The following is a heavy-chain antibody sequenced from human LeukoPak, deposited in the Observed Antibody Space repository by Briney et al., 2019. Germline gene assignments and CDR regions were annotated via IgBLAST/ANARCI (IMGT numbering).Heavy chain of an antibody. CDR3: ARDHSGYESGY. CDR2: ISSSSSYI. D-gene: IGHD5-12*01. CDR1: GFTFSSYS. J-gene: IGHJ4*02. Sequence: GGSLRLSCAASGFTFSSYSMNWVRQAPGKGLEWVSSISSSSSYIYYADSEKGRFTISRDNAKNSLYLQMNSLRAEDTAVYYCARDHSGYESGYWGQGTLVTVSS. V-gene: IGHV3-21*01.